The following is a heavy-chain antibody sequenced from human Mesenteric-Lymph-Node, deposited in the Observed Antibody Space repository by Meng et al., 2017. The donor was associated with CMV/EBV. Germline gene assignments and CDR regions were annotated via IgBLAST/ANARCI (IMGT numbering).Heavy chain of an antibody. J-gene: IGHJ5*02. V-gene: IGHV3-23*01. Sequence: GESLKISCAVSGFAPRSYAMSWVRQAPGQGLEWVSALSESGGTTYYADSVKGRFTISRDTSKNTLYLQMNSLRAEDTAAYHCAKCLGYSSGSYLFDPWGQGTLVTVSS. CDR1: GFAPRSYA. D-gene: IGHD6-19*01. CDR2: LSESGGTT. CDR3: AKCLGYSSGSYLFDP.